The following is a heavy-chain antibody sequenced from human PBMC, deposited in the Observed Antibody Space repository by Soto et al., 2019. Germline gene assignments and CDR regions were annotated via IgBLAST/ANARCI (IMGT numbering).Heavy chain of an antibody. V-gene: IGHV1-2*02. Sequence: QVQLVQSGADVKKPGASVKVSCKTSGYTFSGYFMHWLRRAPGQGLEWMGWMNPNSGGTDDAQNFQGRVSMTWDTSISTAYTELRRLRSADTAIYYCARGYYSSSWRVFDYWGQGPLVTVSS. CDR1: GYTFSGYF. D-gene: IGHD6-13*01. CDR2: MNPNSGGT. J-gene: IGHJ4*02. CDR3: ARGYYSSSWRVFDY.